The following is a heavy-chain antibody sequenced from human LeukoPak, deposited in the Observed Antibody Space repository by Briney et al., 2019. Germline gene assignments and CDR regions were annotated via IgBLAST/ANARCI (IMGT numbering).Heavy chain of an antibody. CDR1: GFTISSYW. CDR2: KKQDGSEK. Sequence: GGSLRLSCAASGFTISSYWMTWTRQAPGKGLEWVANKKQDGSEKYYVDSVKGRFTISRDNAKNSLYLQMNSLRAEDTAVYYCARDTGGGYSCYDCWGQGTLVTVSS. CDR3: ARDTGGGYSCYDC. V-gene: IGHV3-7*01. D-gene: IGHD5-18*01. J-gene: IGHJ4*02.